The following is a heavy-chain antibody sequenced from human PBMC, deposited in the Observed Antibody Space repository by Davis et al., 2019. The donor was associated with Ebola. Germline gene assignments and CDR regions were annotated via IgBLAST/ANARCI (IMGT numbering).Heavy chain of an antibody. CDR1: GGSISSYY. V-gene: IGHV4-59*01. CDR3: ARGTWPTFSVFDP. D-gene: IGHD3-16*01. CDR2: IYYSGST. J-gene: IGHJ5*02. Sequence: SETLSLTCTVSGGSISSYYWSWIRQPPGKGLEWIGYIYYSGSTNYNPSLKSRVTISVDTSKNQFSLKLSSVTAADTAVYYCARGTWPTFSVFDPWGQGTLVTVSS.